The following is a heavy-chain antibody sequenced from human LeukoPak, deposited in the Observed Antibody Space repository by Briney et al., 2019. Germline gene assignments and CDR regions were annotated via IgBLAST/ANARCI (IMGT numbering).Heavy chain of an antibody. V-gene: IGHV4-34*01. D-gene: IGHD3-3*01. CDR1: GGSFSGYY. CDR3: ARGLGYYDFWSGYQYYFDY. CDR2: INHSGST. J-gene: IGHJ4*02. Sequence: SETLSLTCDVYGGSFSGYYWSWIRQPPGKGLEWIGEINHSGSTNYNPSLKSRVTISVDTSKNQFSLKLSSVTAADTAVYYCARGLGYYDFWSGYQYYFDYWGQGTLVTVSS.